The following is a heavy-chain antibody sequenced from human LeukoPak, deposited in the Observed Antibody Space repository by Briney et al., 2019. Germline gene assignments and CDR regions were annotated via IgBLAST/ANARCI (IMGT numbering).Heavy chain of an antibody. Sequence: SETLSLTCAVYSGSFSGYFWSWIRQPPGKGLEWIGEINHSGSTNYNPSLKSRVTISLDTSKNQFSLKLSSVTAADTAVYYCARGRWYFDYWGQGTLVTVSS. J-gene: IGHJ4*02. CDR1: SGSFSGYF. CDR2: INHSGST. V-gene: IGHV4-34*01. CDR3: ARGRWYFDY.